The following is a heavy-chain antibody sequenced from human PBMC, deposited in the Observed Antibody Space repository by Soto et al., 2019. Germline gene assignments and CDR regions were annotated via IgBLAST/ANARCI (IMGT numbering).Heavy chain of an antibody. CDR2: ISGSDNST. Sequence: GGFLRLSCAASGFTFGSYAMSWVRQAPGKGLEWVSAISGSDNSTYYADSVKGRFTISRDNSKNTLYLQMSSLRADDTAVYYCAPMGVWGQGTTVTVS. CDR3: APMGV. V-gene: IGHV3-23*01. J-gene: IGHJ6*02. CDR1: GFTFGSYA.